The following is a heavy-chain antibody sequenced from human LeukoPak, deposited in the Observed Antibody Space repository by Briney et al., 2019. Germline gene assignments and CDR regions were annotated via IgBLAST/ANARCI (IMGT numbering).Heavy chain of an antibody. Sequence: ASVKVSCKVSGYTLTELSMHWVRQAPGKGLEWMGGFDPEDGETIYAQKFQGRVTMTEDTSTDTAYMELSSLRSEDTAVYYCATDGLGFGELCYWGQGTLVTVSS. V-gene: IGHV1-24*01. CDR3: ATDGLGFGELCY. D-gene: IGHD3-10*01. CDR1: GYTLTELS. J-gene: IGHJ4*02. CDR2: FDPEDGET.